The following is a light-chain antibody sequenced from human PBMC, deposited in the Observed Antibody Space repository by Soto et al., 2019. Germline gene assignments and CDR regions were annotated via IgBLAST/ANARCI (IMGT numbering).Light chain of an antibody. J-gene: IGKJ4*02. CDR3: QQYDSSPLT. V-gene: IGKV3-20*01. CDR1: QSVSSSY. Sequence: EIVLTQSPGTLSLSPGERATLSCRASQSVSSSYSAWYQQKPGQAPRLLIYGASSRATSIPDRFSGSGSGTDFTLTSNRLEPDDIAMYYCQQYDSSPLTFGGGTKMEIK. CDR2: GAS.